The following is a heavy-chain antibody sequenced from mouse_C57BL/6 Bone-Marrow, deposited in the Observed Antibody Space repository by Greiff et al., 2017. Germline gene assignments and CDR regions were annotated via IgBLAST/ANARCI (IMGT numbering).Heavy chain of an antibody. V-gene: IGHV7-3*01. CDR2: IRNKANGYTT. D-gene: IGHD1-1*01. CDR1: GFTFTDYY. CDR3: ARGGSSYWYFDV. J-gene: IGHJ1*03. Sequence: EVKLVESGGGLVQPGGSLSLSCAASGFTFTDYYMSWVRQPPGTALEWLGFIRNKANGYTTEYSASVKGRFTISRDNSQSILYLQMNALRAEDSATYYCARGGSSYWYFDVWGTGTTVTVSS.